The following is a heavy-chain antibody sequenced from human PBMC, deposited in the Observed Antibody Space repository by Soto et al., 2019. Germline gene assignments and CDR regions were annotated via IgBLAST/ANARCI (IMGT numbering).Heavy chain of an antibody. CDR3: ARLPITIFGVGLRAFDI. J-gene: IGHJ3*02. Sequence: QVQLQQWGAGLLKPSETLSLTCAVYGGSFSGYYWSWIRQPPGKGLEWIGEINHSGSTNYNPSLKSRVTISVDTSKNQFSLKLSSVTAADTAVYYCARLPITIFGVGLRAFDIWGQGTMVTVSS. D-gene: IGHD3-3*01. CDR1: GGSFSGYY. V-gene: IGHV4-34*01. CDR2: INHSGST.